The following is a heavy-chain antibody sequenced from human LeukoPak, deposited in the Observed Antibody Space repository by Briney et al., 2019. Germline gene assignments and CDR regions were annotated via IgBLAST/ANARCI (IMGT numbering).Heavy chain of an antibody. Sequence: PGGSLRLSCAASGSIPFNSYSMSWVRQAPGKGLEWVSAITSSGETTYYADSVKGRFTISRDNSKNMVYLQMNSLRAADAATYYCAKMQGYFDYWGQGSLVTVSS. V-gene: IGHV3-23*01. J-gene: IGHJ4*02. CDR3: AKMQGYFDY. CDR1: GSIPFNSYS. CDR2: ITSSGETT.